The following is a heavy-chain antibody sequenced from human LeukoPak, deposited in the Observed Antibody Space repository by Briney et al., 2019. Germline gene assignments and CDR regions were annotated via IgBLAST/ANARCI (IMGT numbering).Heavy chain of an antibody. D-gene: IGHD1-26*01. Sequence: ASVKVSCKASGYTFTGYYMRWVRQAPGQGLEWMGWINPNSGGTNYAQKFQGRVTMTRDTSISTAYMELSRLRSDDTAVYYCARDAGSSSDYMDVWGKGTTVTVSS. CDR2: INPNSGGT. J-gene: IGHJ6*03. CDR3: ARDAGSSSDYMDV. V-gene: IGHV1-2*02. CDR1: GYTFTGYY.